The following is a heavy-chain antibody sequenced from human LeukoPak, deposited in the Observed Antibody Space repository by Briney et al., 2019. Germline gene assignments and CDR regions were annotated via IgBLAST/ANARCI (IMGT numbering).Heavy chain of an antibody. D-gene: IGHD3-22*01. CDR1: GGSISSYY. Sequence: ASETLSLTCTVSGGSISSYYWSWIRQPAGKGLEWIGRIYTSGSTNYNPSLKSRVTMSVDTSKNQFSLKLSSVTAVDTAVYYCAREGSSGYYYRAAFDIWGQGTMVTVSS. CDR3: AREGSSGYYYRAAFDI. CDR2: IYTSGST. V-gene: IGHV4-4*07. J-gene: IGHJ3*02.